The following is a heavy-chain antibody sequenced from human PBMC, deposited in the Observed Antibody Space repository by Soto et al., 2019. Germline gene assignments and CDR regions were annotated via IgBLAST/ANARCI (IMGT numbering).Heavy chain of an antibody. J-gene: IGHJ5*02. V-gene: IGHV3-30-3*01. CDR3: ARTEGVVGVRSRWFDP. CDR1: GLTFSSYA. D-gene: IGHD1-26*01. Sequence: QAQLVESGGGVVQPGRSLRLSCAASGLTFSSYAMNWVRQAPGEGLEWVAVISYDGSNKYYADPVKGRFTISRDNSKNTLYLQMNSLRVEDTAAYYCARTEGVVGVRSRWFDPWGQGTLVTVSS. CDR2: ISYDGSNK.